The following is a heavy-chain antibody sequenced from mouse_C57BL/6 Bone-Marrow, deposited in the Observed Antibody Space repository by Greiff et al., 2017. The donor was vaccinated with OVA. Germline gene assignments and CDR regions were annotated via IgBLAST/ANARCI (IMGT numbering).Heavy chain of an antibody. CDR2: ISNGGGST. CDR1: GFTFSDYY. CDR3: ARQDYYGSSPLYYAMDY. D-gene: IGHD1-1*01. J-gene: IGHJ4*01. Sequence: DVKLVESGGGLVQPGWSLKLSCAASGFTFSDYYMYWVRQTPEKRLEWVAYISNGGGSTYYPDTVKGRFTISRDNAKNTLYLQMSRLKSEDTAMYYCARQDYYGSSPLYYAMDYWGQGTSVTVSS. V-gene: IGHV5-12*01.